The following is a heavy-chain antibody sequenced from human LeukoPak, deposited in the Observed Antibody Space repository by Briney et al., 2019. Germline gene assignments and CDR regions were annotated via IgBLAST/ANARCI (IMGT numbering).Heavy chain of an antibody. CDR1: GFTFSNAW. CDR2: IKSKTHGGTT. J-gene: IGHJ4*02. D-gene: IGHD6-19*01. Sequence: GGSLRLSCAASGFTFSNAWMNWVRQAPGKGLEWVGRIKSKTHGGTTDYAAPVKGRFTISRDDSKNTLYLQMNSLRAEDTAVYYCATGSAGTGTSFDYWGQGTLVTVSS. V-gene: IGHV3-15*01. CDR3: ATGSAGTGTSFDY.